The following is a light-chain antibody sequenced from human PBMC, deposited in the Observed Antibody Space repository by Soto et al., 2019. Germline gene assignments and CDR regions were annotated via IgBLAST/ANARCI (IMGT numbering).Light chain of an antibody. V-gene: IGKV1-5*03. Sequence: DIRMTQSPSTLSASVGDRVTITCRASQSINNWLAWYLQKPGKAPKLLIYRASSLENGVPSRFSGRGSGTEFIFTITSLQPDDFATYYCQQYSSDSTFGQGTKVEIK. CDR2: RAS. CDR3: QQYSSDST. CDR1: QSINNW. J-gene: IGKJ1*01.